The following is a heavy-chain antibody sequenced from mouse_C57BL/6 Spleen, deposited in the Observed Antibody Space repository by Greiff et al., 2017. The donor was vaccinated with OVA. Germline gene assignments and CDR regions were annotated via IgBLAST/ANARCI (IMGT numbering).Heavy chain of an antibody. CDR1: GYTFTSYW. CDR3: ARLRRGYAMDD. CDR2: IDPSDSYT. J-gene: IGHJ4*01. V-gene: IGHV1-50*01. Sequence: VQLQQPGAELVKPGASVKLSCKASGYTFTSYWMQWVKQRPGQGLEWIGEIDPSDSYTNYNQKFKGKATLTVDTSSSTAYMQLSSLTSEDSAVYYCARLRRGYAMDDWGQGTSVTVSS.